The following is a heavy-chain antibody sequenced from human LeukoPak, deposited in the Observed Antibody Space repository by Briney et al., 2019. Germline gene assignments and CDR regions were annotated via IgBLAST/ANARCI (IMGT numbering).Heavy chain of an antibody. CDR1: GFTFSSYA. V-gene: IGHV3-23*01. CDR2: TSGSGGST. D-gene: IGHD2-15*01. Sequence: PEGSLRLSCAASGFTFSSYAMSWVRQAPGKGLEWVSGTSGSGGSTYYAGSVKGRFTISRDNSKNTLYLQMSSLRVEDTAVYYCAKNGGSQCYSHLDSWGQGTLVTVSS. J-gene: IGHJ4*02. CDR3: AKNGGSQCYSHLDS.